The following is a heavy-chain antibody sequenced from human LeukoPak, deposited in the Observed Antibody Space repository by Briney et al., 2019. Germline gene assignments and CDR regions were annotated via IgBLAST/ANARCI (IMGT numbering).Heavy chain of an antibody. Sequence: SETLSLTCAVYGGSFSGYYWSWIRQPPGKGLEWIGEINHSGSTNYNPSLKSRVTISVDTSKNQFSLKLSSVTAADTAVYYCARQRTLFYCSSTSCYGNWFDPWGQGTLVTVSS. J-gene: IGHJ5*02. V-gene: IGHV4-34*01. CDR3: ARQRTLFYCSSTSCYGNWFDP. CDR1: GGSFSGYY. CDR2: INHSGST. D-gene: IGHD2-2*01.